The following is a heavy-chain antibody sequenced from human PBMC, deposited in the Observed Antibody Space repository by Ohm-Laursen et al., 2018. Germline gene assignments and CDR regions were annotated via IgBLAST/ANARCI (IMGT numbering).Heavy chain of an antibody. CDR2: INPSGGST. CDR3: ARELGWEVLGLSVAFDI. CDR1: GYTFTSYY. V-gene: IGHV1-46*01. Sequence: ASVKVSCKASGYTFTSYYMHWVRQAPGQGLEWMGIINPSGGSTSYAQKFQGRVTMTRDTSTSTVYMELSSLRSEDTAVYYCARELGWEVLGLSVAFDIWGQGTMVTVSS. D-gene: IGHD1-26*01. J-gene: IGHJ3*02.